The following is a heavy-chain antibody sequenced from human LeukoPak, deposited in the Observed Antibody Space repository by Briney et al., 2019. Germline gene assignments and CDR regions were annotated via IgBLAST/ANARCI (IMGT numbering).Heavy chain of an antibody. CDR1: GFTFSSYS. CDR3: ARETYNHFPDAFDI. D-gene: IGHD1-1*01. J-gene: IGHJ3*02. CDR2: ISSSSSYI. V-gene: IGHV3-21*01. Sequence: GGSLRLSCAASGFTFSSYSMNWVRQAPGKGLEWVSSISSSSSYIYYADSVKGRFTISRDNAKNSLYLQMNSVRAEDTAVYYCARETYNHFPDAFDIWGQGTMVTVSS.